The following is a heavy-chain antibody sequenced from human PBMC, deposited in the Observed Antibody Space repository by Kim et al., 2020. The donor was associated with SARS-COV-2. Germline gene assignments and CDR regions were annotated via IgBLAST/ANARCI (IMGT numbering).Heavy chain of an antibody. D-gene: IGHD3-9*01. Sequence: GGSLRLSCAASGFTFSSYAMHWVRQAPGKGLEYVSAISSNGGSTYYANSVKGRFTISRDNSKNTLYLQMGSLRAEDMAVYYCARSSREVTYYDILTGYYGAFDIWGQGTMVTVSS. V-gene: IGHV3-64*01. J-gene: IGHJ3*02. CDR1: GFTFSSYA. CDR3: ARSSREVTYYDILTGYYGAFDI. CDR2: ISSNGGST.